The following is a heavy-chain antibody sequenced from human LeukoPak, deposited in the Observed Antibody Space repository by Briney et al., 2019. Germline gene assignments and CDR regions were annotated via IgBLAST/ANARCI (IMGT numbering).Heavy chain of an antibody. CDR1: GGSMSSYY. CDR3: ARHGSGTSLALYP. J-gene: IGHJ5*02. V-gene: IGHV4-59*08. Sequence: SETLSLTCTVSGGSMSSYYWSWIRQSPGKGLEWVGYISYSGTTDYNPSLKSRVTISLGTSKNRFSLNLTSVTAADTAVYYCARHGSGTSLALYPWGQGTLVTVSS. CDR2: ISYSGTT. D-gene: IGHD3-10*01.